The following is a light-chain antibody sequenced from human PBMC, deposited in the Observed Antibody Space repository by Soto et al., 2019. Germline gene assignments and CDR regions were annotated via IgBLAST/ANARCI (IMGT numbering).Light chain of an antibody. CDR1: QSVSSY. CDR2: DAS. V-gene: IGKV3-11*01. Sequence: EIVMTQSPATLSVSPGERATLSCRASQSVSSYLAWYQQKPGQAPRLLIYDASNGATGIPARFSGSGSGTDFTLTIISLEPEDFAVYYCKQRSNWPSTFGQGTRLEIK. J-gene: IGKJ5*01. CDR3: KQRSNWPST.